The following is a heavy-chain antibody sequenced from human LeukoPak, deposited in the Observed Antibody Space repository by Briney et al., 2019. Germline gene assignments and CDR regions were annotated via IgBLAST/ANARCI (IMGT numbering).Heavy chain of an antibody. CDR2: IYPGDSDT. Sequence: GASLKISCEGSGYSFTSYWIGWVRQMPGKGLEWMGIIYPGDSDTRYSPSFQGQVTISADKSISTASLQWSSLKASDTAMYYCARLGSDYYDSSGYYYELGYWGQGTLVTVSS. D-gene: IGHD3-22*01. J-gene: IGHJ4*02. CDR1: GYSFTSYW. V-gene: IGHV5-51*01. CDR3: ARLGSDYYDSSGYYYELGY.